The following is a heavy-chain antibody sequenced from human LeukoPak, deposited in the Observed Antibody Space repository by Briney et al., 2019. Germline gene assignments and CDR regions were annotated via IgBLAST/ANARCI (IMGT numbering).Heavy chain of an antibody. Sequence: PSETLSLTCTVSGGSISSGDYYWSWIRQPPGKGLEWIGYIYYSGSTYYNPSLKSRVTISVDTSKNQFSLKLSSVTAADTAVYYCAIVLGGNPGWFDPWGQGTLVTVSS. CDR1: GGSISSGDYY. CDR2: IYYSGST. D-gene: IGHD4-23*01. J-gene: IGHJ5*02. V-gene: IGHV4-30-4*01. CDR3: AIVLGGNPGWFDP.